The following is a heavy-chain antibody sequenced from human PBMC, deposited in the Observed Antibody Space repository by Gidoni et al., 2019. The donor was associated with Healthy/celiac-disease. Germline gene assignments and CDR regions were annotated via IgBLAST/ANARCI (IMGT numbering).Heavy chain of an antibody. D-gene: IGHD6-13*01. CDR1: GGSISSGSYY. V-gene: IGHV4-61*02. J-gene: IGHJ4*02. CDR3: ARAGRQQLVQIDY. Sequence: QVQLQASGPGLVKPSQTLSLSRTLSGGSISSGSYYWSWIRQPAGKGREWIGRIYTSGSTNYNHSLKSRVTMSVDTSKNQFSLKLGSVTAADTAVYYCARAGRQQLVQIDYWGQGTLVTVSS. CDR2: IYTSGST.